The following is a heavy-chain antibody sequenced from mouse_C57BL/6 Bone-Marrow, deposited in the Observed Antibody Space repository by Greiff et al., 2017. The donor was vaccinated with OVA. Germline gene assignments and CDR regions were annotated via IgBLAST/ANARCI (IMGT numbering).Heavy chain of an antibody. V-gene: IGHV1-64*01. J-gene: IGHJ1*03. CDR1: GYTFTSYW. CDR2: IHPNSGST. CDR3: ARRNYYGSSYGTYWYFDV. D-gene: IGHD1-1*01. Sequence: QVQLQQPGAELVKPGASVKLSRKASGYTFTSYWMHWVKQRPGQGLEWIGMIHPNSGSTNYNEKFKSKATLTVDKSSSTAYMQLSSLTSEDSAVYYCARRNYYGSSYGTYWYFDVWGTGTTVTVSS.